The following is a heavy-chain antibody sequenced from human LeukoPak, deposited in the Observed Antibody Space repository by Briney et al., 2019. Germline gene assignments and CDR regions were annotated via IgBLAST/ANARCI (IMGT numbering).Heavy chain of an antibody. Sequence: SETLSLTCTVSGGSIRNYYWSWIRQPAGKGLEWIGRIYISGSTNYNPSLKSRVTMSVDTSKNQFSLKLSSVTAADTAVYYCARGPLRVFGPLGYYYYYMDVWGKGTTVTVSS. CDR1: GGSIRNYY. CDR2: IYISGST. D-gene: IGHD3/OR15-3a*01. CDR3: ARGPLRVFGPLGYYYYYMDV. J-gene: IGHJ6*03. V-gene: IGHV4-4*07.